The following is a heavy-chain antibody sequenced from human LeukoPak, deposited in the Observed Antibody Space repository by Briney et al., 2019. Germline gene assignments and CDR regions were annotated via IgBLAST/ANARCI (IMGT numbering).Heavy chain of an antibody. D-gene: IGHD6-19*01. CDR2: IGSSGNTI. Sequence: PGGSLRLSCAASGFTFTDYYMSWIRQAPGKGLEWVSYIGSSGNTIYYADSVKGRFTISRDNAKNSLFLQMNSLRADDTAVYYCVRAGRIAMAATSWGQGTLVTVSS. J-gene: IGHJ4*02. CDR3: VRAGRIAMAATS. V-gene: IGHV3-11*01. CDR1: GFTFTDYY.